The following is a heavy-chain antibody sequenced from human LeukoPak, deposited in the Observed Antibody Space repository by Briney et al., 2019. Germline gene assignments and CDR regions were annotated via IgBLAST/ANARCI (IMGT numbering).Heavy chain of an antibody. CDR2: IVVGSGNT. Sequence: ASVTVSCKASRFTFTSSAVQWVRQARGQRLEWIGWIVVGSGNTNYAQKFQERVTITRDMSTSTAYMELSSLRSEDTAVYYCAAGGIVGATINFDYWGQGTLVTVSS. J-gene: IGHJ4*02. V-gene: IGHV1-58*01. D-gene: IGHD1-26*01. CDR1: RFTFTSSA. CDR3: AAGGIVGATINFDY.